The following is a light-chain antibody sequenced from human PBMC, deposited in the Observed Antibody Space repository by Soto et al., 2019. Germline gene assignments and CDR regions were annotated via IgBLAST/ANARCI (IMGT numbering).Light chain of an antibody. CDR1: QYISWW. V-gene: IGKV1-5*03. Sequence: DIQMTQSPSTLSASVGDRVTITCRASQYISWWLAWYQQKPGKAPKILIYKASSLESGVPSRFSGSGSGTEFTLTISSLQPDDFATYYCQQYNSYSWTLGQGTKVDIK. J-gene: IGKJ1*01. CDR3: QQYNSYSWT. CDR2: KAS.